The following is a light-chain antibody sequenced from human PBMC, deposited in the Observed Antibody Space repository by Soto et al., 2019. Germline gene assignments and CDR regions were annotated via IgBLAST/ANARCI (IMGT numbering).Light chain of an antibody. CDR2: EVS. V-gene: IGLV2-14*02. J-gene: IGLJ2*01. CDR3: SSYTSSSTLVV. CDR1: SSAFGSYNL. Sequence: QSALTQPASVSGSPGQSITISCTGTSSAFGSYNLVSWYQQHPGKAPKVMIYEVSNRPSGVSNRFSGSKSGNTASLTISGLQAEDEADYYCSSYTSSSTLVVFGGGTKLTVL.